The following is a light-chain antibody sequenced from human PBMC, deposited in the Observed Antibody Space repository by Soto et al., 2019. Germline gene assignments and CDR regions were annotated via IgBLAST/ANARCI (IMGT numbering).Light chain of an antibody. CDR2: DAS. V-gene: IGKV3-11*01. Sequence: EIVLTQSPATLSLSPGERATLSCRASQSVSSYLAWYQQKPGQAPRLLIYDASNRATGIPARFSGSGSGTDFTLTISSLEPEDFAVYYCQQRSNWPPNTFGQGIKVEIK. CDR1: QSVSSY. CDR3: QQRSNWPPNT. J-gene: IGKJ1*01.